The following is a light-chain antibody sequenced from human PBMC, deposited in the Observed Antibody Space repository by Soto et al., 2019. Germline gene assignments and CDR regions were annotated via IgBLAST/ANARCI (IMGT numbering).Light chain of an antibody. CDR1: SSNIGSNY. J-gene: IGLJ3*02. CDR3: AAWDDSLSAPWV. V-gene: IGLV1-47*01. Sequence: QSVLTQPPSASGTPGQRVTISCSGSSSNIGSNYAYWYQQLPGTAPKLHIYRNNQRPSGVPDRFSGSKSGTSASLAISGLRSEDEADYYCAAWDDSLSAPWVFGGGTKLTVL. CDR2: RNN.